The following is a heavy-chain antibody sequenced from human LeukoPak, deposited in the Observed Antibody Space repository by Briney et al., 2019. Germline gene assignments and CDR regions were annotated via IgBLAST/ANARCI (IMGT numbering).Heavy chain of an antibody. CDR1: GYTFTTYA. J-gene: IGHJ4*02. CDR3: ARDPSAGYYPFDY. Sequence: APVKVSCKASGYTFTTYAMHWVRQAPGQRLEWMGWINAGNGNSKYSQKFQGRVTITRDTSASTAYMELSSLRSEDTAVYYCARDPSAGYYPFDYWGQGTLVTVSS. CDR2: INAGNGNS. V-gene: IGHV1-3*01. D-gene: IGHD1-26*01.